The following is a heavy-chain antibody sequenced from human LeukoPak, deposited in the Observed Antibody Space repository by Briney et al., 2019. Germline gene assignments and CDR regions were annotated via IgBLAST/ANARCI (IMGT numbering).Heavy chain of an antibody. V-gene: IGHV3-74*01. Sequence: GESLRLSCTASGFTFSNFWMGWVRQAPGKGLVWVSRINSDGSTTSDADSLKGRFTISRDNAKNTLYLQMNSLRAEDTAVYYCTRGYSGSYRIDYWGQGTLVTVSS. J-gene: IGHJ4*02. D-gene: IGHD1-26*01. CDR3: TRGYSGSYRIDY. CDR2: INSDGSTT. CDR1: GFTFSNFW.